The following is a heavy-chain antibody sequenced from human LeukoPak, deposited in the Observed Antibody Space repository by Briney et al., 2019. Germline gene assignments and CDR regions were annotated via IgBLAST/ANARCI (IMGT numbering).Heavy chain of an antibody. CDR1: GFTFSTYF. V-gene: IGHV3-30-3*01. D-gene: IGHD5-18*01. Sequence: GGSLRLSCAASGFTFSTYFMHWVRQAPGKGLEWVAVIASDGSHTFYVESVKGRFTISRDNSKNTLYLQMNSLRAEDTAVYFCARERQDAIVHSGAFDIWGQGTMVTVSS. CDR2: IASDGSHT. J-gene: IGHJ3*02. CDR3: ARERQDAIVHSGAFDI.